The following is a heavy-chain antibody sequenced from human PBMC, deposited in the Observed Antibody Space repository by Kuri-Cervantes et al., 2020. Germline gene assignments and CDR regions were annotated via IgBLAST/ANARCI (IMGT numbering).Heavy chain of an antibody. J-gene: IGHJ6*02. V-gene: IGHV4-59*12. Sequence: SETLSLTCTVSGGSIRSYYWSWIRQPPGKGLEWIGYIYYSGSTNYNPSLKSRVTISVDKSKNQFSLKLSSVTAADTAVYYCASLWLVQVSGMDVWGQGTTVTVSS. D-gene: IGHD6-19*01. CDR3: ASLWLVQVSGMDV. CDR1: GGSIRSYY. CDR2: IYYSGST.